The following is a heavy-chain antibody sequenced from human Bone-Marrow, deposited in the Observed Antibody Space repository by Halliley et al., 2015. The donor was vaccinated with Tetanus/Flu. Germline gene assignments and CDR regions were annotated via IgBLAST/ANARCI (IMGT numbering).Heavy chain of an antibody. J-gene: IGHJ4*02. V-gene: IGHV1-69*05. D-gene: IGHD3-10*01. Sequence: QLVQSGAEVKKPGSSVKVSCKASGGTFSSYVMSWVRQAPGQGLEWMGGIIPLSGRAHYAQNFQGRGTISTDESTSTVHMELSGLASEDTAVYFCAAHRAGASGSWGQGTLVTVSS. CDR2: IIPLSGRA. CDR1: GGTFSSYV. CDR3: AAHRAGASGS.